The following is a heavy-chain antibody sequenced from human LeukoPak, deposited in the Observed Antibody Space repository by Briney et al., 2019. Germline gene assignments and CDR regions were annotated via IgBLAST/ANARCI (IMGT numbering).Heavy chain of an antibody. CDR3: ANTGYSSGWRHFDY. Sequence: PGGSLRLSCAASGFTFSSYAMSWVRQAPGKGLEWVSAISGSGGSTYYADSVKGRFTISRDNSKNTLYLQMNSLRAEDTAVYYCANTGYSSGWRHFDYWGQGTLVTVSS. D-gene: IGHD6-19*01. J-gene: IGHJ4*02. CDR2: ISGSGGST. V-gene: IGHV3-23*01. CDR1: GFTFSSYA.